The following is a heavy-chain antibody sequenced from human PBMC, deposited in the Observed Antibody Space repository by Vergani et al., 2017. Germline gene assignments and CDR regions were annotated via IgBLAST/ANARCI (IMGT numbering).Heavy chain of an antibody. CDR1: GFTFSDHY. J-gene: IGHJ6*02. V-gene: IGHV3-72*01. CDR3: ARSTQYSSGWYTHYYGMDV. D-gene: IGHD6-19*01. CDR2: TRNKANSYTT. Sequence: EVQLVESGGGLVQPGGSLRLSCAASGFTFSDHYMDWVRQAPGKGLEWVGRTRNKANSYTTEYAASVKGRFTISRDDSKNSLYLQMNSLKTEDTAVYYCARSTQYSSGWYTHYYGMDVWGQXP.